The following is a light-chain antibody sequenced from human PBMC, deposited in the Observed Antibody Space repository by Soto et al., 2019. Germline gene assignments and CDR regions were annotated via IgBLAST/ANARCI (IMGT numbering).Light chain of an antibody. CDR3: SSYTSTSTWV. V-gene: IGLV2-14*01. CDR2: EVS. Sequence: QSALTQPASVSGSPGQSITISCTGTSSDVGGYRYVSWYQQSPGAAPILIIYEVSNRPSGISSRFSGSKSGNTASLIISGLQAEDEADYYCSSYTSTSTWVFGGGTKLIVL. J-gene: IGLJ3*02. CDR1: SSDVGGYRY.